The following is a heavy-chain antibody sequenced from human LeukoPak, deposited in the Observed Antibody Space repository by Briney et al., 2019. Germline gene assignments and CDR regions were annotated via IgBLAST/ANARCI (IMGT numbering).Heavy chain of an antibody. D-gene: IGHD6-6*01. CDR2: ISSSSSSTI. V-gene: IGHV3-48*01. CDR1: GFTFSRYS. J-gene: IGHJ6*02. Sequence: GGSLRLSCAASGFTFSRYSMNWVRQAPGKGLEWVSYISSSSSSTIYYADSVKGRFTISRDNAKNSLYLQMNSLRAEDTAVYYCARDRTYSSSSLYYHYCGMDVWGQGTTVTVSS. CDR3: ARDRTYSSSSLYYHYCGMDV.